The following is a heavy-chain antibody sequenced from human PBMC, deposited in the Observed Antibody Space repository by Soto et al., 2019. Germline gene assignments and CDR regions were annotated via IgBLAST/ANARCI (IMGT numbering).Heavy chain of an antibody. V-gene: IGHV1-8*01. D-gene: IGHD6-13*01. J-gene: IGHJ4*02. CDR3: AREHSSSWRFEY. CDR2: MNPNSGNT. Sequence: QVQLVQSGAEVKKPGASVKVSCKASGYTFTSYDINWVRQATGQGLERMGWMNPNSGNTGYAQKFQGRVTMTRNTSITTAYMELSSLRSEHTAVYYCAREHSSSWRFEYWGQGTLVTVSS. CDR1: GYTFTSYD.